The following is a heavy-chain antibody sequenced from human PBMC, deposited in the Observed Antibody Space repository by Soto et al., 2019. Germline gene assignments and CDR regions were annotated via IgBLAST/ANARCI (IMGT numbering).Heavy chain of an antibody. D-gene: IGHD6-19*01. J-gene: IGHJ4*02. Sequence: SETLSLTCTVSGDSISTDYWSWIRQSPGKGLEWIGFIYYGGSTNYNPSLKSRVTISVDTPKNQFSLKLSSVTAADTAVYYCARHTCWSGSSGCRDFDYWGQGTLVTVSS. CDR2: IYYGGST. CDR1: GDSISTDY. CDR3: ARHTCWSGSSGCRDFDY. V-gene: IGHV4-59*08.